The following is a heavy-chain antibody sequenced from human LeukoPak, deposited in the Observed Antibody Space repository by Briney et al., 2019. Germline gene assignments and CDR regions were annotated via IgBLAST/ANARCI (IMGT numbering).Heavy chain of an antibody. D-gene: IGHD5-18*01. V-gene: IGHV3-30*04. Sequence: GGSLRLSCAASGFTSSSYAMHWVRQAPGKGLEWVAVISYDGSNKYYADSVKGRFTISRDNSKNTLYLQMNSLRAEDTAVYYCARVYSYGYSSGEGIDYWGQGTLVTVSS. J-gene: IGHJ4*02. CDR1: GFTSSSYA. CDR3: ARVYSYGYSSGEGIDY. CDR2: ISYDGSNK.